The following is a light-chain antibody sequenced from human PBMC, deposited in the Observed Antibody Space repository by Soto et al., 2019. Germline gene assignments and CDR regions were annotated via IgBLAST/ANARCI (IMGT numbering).Light chain of an antibody. CDR3: QSYDSSLSGSDV. V-gene: IGLV1-40*01. CDR2: GNS. J-gene: IGLJ1*01. Sequence: QSVLTQPPSVSGAPGQRVTISCTGSSSNIGAGYDVHWYQQLPGTAPKLLIYGNSNRPSGVPDRFSGSKSGTSASLAITGRQAADDADYYCQSYDSSLSGSDVFGTGTKLTVL. CDR1: SSNIGAGYD.